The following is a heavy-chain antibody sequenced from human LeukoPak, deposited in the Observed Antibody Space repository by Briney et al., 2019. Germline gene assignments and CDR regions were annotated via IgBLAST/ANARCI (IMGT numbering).Heavy chain of an antibody. J-gene: IGHJ5*02. CDR2: INSDGSST. D-gene: IGHD3-22*01. V-gene: IGHV3-74*01. CDR1: GFSFSSYW. CDR3: ARIYYDSSGYSDNWFDP. Sequence: GGSLRLSCAASGFSFSSYWMHWVRQAPGKGLVRVTRINSDGSSTSYADSVKGRFTISRDNAKNTLYLQMNSLRAEDTAVYYCARIYYDSSGYSDNWFDPRGRGTLVTVSS.